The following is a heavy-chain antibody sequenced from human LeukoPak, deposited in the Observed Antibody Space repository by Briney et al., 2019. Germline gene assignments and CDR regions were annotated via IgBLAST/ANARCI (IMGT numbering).Heavy chain of an antibody. CDR2: IKQDGSEK. CDR3: ARDFIVISSRDY. Sequence: GGSLRLSCAASGFTFSSYWMSWVRQAPGKGLEWVANIKQDGSEKYYVDSVKGRFTISRDNSKNTLYLQMNSLRAEDTAVYYCARDFIVISSRDYWGQGTLVTVSS. CDR1: GFTFSSYW. D-gene: IGHD3-16*01. V-gene: IGHV3-7*01. J-gene: IGHJ4*02.